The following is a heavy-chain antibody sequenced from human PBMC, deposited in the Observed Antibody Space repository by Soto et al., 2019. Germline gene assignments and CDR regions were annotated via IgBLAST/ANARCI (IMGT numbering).Heavy chain of an antibody. D-gene: IGHD2-2*01. CDR2: IIPIFGTA. CDR3: ARESGPDIVVVPAAKSNWFDP. V-gene: IGHV1-69*01. Sequence: QVQLVQSGAEVKKPGSSVKVSCKASGGTFSSYAISWVRQAPGQGLEWMGGIIPIFGTANYAQKFQGRVTITADDSTSTAYMELSRLRSEDTAVYYCARESGPDIVVVPAAKSNWFDPWGQGTLVTVSS. CDR1: GGTFSSYA. J-gene: IGHJ5*02.